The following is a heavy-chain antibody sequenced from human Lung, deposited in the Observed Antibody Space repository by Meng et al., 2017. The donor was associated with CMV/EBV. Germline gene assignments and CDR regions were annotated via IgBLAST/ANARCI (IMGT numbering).Heavy chain of an antibody. CDR1: GYTFTSHG. CDR2: ISGYNGDT. D-gene: IGHD2-2*01. J-gene: IGHJ6*02. V-gene: IGHV1-18*01. Sequence: ASVXVSXKASGYTFTSHGMSWVRQAPGQGLEWMGWISGYNGDTNYAQKLQGRVTMTTDTSTTTVYMELRSLRSDDTAVYYCARDSSGYAKSFYDYYGLDVWGQGTTVTVSS. CDR3: ARDSSGYAKSFYDYYGLDV.